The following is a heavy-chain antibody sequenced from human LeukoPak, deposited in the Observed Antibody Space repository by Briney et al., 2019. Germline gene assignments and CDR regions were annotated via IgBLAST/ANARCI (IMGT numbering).Heavy chain of an antibody. CDR1: GFTFSSYG. J-gene: IGHJ4*02. CDR2: IWYDGSNK. V-gene: IGHV3-33*01. Sequence: SGRSLRLSCAASGFTFSSYGMHWVRQAPGKGLEWVAVIWYDGSNKYYADSVKGRFTISRDNSKNTLYLQMNSLRAEDTGVYYCARDRGSYYDSSGNFDYWGQGTLVTVSS. CDR3: ARDRGSYYDSSGNFDY. D-gene: IGHD3-22*01.